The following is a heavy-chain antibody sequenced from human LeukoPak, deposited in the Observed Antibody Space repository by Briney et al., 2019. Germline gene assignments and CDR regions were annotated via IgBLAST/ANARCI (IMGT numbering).Heavy chain of an antibody. CDR1: GFTFSSYS. CDR3: ARDRDSSGWYGACYFVMDV. D-gene: IGHD6-19*01. J-gene: IGHJ6*01. V-gene: IGHV3-48*01. Sequence: GGSLRLSCAASGFTFSSYSMNWVRQAPGKGLEWVSYISSSSSTIYYADSVKGRFTISRDNAKNSLYLQMNSLRAEDTAVYYCARDRDSSGWYGACYFVMDVWGQGSAVGVCS. CDR2: ISSSSSTI.